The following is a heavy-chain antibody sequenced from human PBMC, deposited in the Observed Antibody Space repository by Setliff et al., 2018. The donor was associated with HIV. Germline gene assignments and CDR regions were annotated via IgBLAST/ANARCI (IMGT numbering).Heavy chain of an antibody. V-gene: IGHV4-4*08. CDR3: ARDRSNWNYGKNYMDV. Sequence: RASETLSLTCNLSGDSIRSQFWTWIRQTPGKGLEWIASIETTGTVNYSPSLKSRVSISLDPSRSQFSLTLRSVTAADTAVYYCARDRSNWNYGKNYMDVWGKGTTVTVSS. J-gene: IGHJ6*03. CDR1: GDSIRSQF. CDR2: IETTGTV. D-gene: IGHD1-7*01.